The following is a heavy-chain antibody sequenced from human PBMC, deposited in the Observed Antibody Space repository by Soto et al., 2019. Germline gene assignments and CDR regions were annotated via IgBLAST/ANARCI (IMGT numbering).Heavy chain of an antibody. Sequence: PGGSLRLSCAASGFTFSSYGMHWVRQAPGKGLEWVGVIWYDGSNKYYADSVKGRFTISRDNSKNTLYLQMNSLRAEDTAVYYCARVHDYGDPWAEVNYYYYMDVWGKGTTVTVSS. V-gene: IGHV3-33*01. D-gene: IGHD4-17*01. CDR1: GFTFSSYG. J-gene: IGHJ6*03. CDR2: IWYDGSNK. CDR3: ARVHDYGDPWAEVNYYYYMDV.